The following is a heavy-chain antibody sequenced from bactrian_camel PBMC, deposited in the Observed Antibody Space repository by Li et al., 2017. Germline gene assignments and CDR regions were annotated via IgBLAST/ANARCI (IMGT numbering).Heavy chain of an antibody. CDR2: IDSDGTT. D-gene: IGHD3*01. J-gene: IGHJ4*01. CDR1: GYTYNGYC. V-gene: IGHV3S26*01. CDR3: ARGFGRGNVGYCNPNF. Sequence: HVQLVESGGGSVQSGGSLRLSCVASGYTYNGYCKAWFRQAPGQMRVGIAAIDSDGTTTYADSVKGRFTLSEDNAKNTLFLQMDNLKPEDTAMYFCARGFGRGNVGYCNPNFSGRGTQVTVS.